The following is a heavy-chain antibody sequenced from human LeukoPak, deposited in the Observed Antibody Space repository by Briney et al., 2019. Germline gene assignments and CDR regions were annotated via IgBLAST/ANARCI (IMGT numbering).Heavy chain of an antibody. CDR3: ANLYYYDSSGPN. J-gene: IGHJ4*02. D-gene: IGHD3-22*01. CDR1: GGSFSGYY. Sequence: SETLSLTCAVYGGSFSGYYWSWIRQPPGKGLEWIGEINHSGSTNYNPSLKSRVTISVDTSKNQFSLKPSSVTAADTAVCYCANLYYYDSSGPNWGQGTLVTVSS. V-gene: IGHV4-34*01. CDR2: INHSGST.